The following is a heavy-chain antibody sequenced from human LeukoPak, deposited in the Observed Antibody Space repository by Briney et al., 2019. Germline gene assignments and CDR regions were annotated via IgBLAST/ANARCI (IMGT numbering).Heavy chain of an antibody. CDR2: INPSGGST. CDR1: GYTFTSYY. V-gene: IGHV1-46*01. J-gene: IGHJ4*02. D-gene: IGHD3-10*01. CDR3: ARALITMVRGVNSVGY. Sequence: ASVKVSCKASGYTFTSYYMHWVRQAPGQGLEWMGIINPSGGSTSYAQKFQGRVTMTRDTSTSTVYMELGSLRSEDTAVYYCARALITMVRGVNSVGYWGQGTLVTVSS.